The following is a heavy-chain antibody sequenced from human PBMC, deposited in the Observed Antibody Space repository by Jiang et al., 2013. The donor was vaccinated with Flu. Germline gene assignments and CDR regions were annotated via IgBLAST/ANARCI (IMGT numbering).Heavy chain of an antibody. CDR1: GDSVSSNSAA. D-gene: IGHD3-22*01. V-gene: IGHV6-1*01. CDR3: ARGFYYDSSGFFVGARRNYYYYYYMDV. Sequence: SQTLSLTCAISGDSVSSNSAAWNWIRQSPSRGLEWLGRTYYRSKWYNDYAVSVKSRITINPDTSKNQFSLQLNSVTPEDTAVYYCARGFYYDSSGFFVGARRNYYYYYYMDVWGKGTTVTVSS. CDR2: TYYRSKWYN. J-gene: IGHJ6*03.